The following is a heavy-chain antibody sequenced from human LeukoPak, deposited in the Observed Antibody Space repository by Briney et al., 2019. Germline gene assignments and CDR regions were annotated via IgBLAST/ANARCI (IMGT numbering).Heavy chain of an antibody. D-gene: IGHD2-15*01. CDR2: ISGRGGST. Sequence: GGSLRLSCAAAGFTFSSYAMSWVRQAPGERLERVSAISGRGGSTNYAGSVKGGFTTSRDTSKNTLYLQMNSLRAEDTAVYYCAKDLRVVVAADDAFDIWGQGTMVTVSS. V-gene: IGHV3-23*01. J-gene: IGHJ3*02. CDR3: AKDLRVVVAADDAFDI. CDR1: GFTFSSYA.